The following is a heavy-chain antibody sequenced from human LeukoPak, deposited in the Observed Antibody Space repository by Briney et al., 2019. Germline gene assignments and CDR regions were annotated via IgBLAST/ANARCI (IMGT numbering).Heavy chain of an antibody. D-gene: IGHD3-9*01. CDR1: GGSISSGGYY. CDR2: IYHSGST. Sequence: SETLSLTCTVSGGSISSGGYYWSWIRQPPGKGLEWIGYIYHSGSTYYNPSLESRVTISVDRSKNQFSLKLSSVTAADTAVYYCARRNVSDWYLDYWGQGTLVTVSS. J-gene: IGHJ4*02. CDR3: ARRNVSDWYLDY. V-gene: IGHV4-30-2*01.